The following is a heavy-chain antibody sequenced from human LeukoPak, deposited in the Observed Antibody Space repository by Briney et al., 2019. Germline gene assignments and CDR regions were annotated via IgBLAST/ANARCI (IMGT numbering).Heavy chain of an antibody. CDR2: ITTSSDYM. J-gene: IGHJ6*03. V-gene: IGHV3-21*01. CDR3: ARLQSGTYSYYFFYMDV. Sequence: PGGSLTLSCAASGFTFDCCGMHWVRQAPGKGLEWVSSITTSSDYMYYADSLRGRFTTSRDNSKNSLFLQMNSLRAEDTAVYFCARLQSGTYSYYFFYMDVWGKGTTVTISS. CDR1: GFTFDCCG. D-gene: IGHD1-26*01.